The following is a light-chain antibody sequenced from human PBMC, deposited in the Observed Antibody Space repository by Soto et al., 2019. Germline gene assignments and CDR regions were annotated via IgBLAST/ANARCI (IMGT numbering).Light chain of an antibody. J-gene: IGLJ2*01. CDR2: DVT. CDR3: SSYTSIIAVV. Sequence: QSVLTQPASVSGSPGQSITISCTGTSYDIGPYNYVSWYQQHPGKAPKLLFYDVTNRASGVSDRFSGSKSGRTASLTISGLQAEDEADYYCSSYTSIIAVVFGGGTKLTVL. CDR1: SYDIGPYNY. V-gene: IGLV2-14*03.